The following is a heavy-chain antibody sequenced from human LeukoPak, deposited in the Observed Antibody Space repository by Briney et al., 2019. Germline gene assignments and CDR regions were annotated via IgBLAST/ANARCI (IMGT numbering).Heavy chain of an antibody. CDR1: GGSFSGYY. CDR3: ARRAYGSGSYSGFDH. Sequence: SETLSLTCAVYGGSFSGYYWSWIRQPPGKGLEWIGEINHSGSTNYNPSLKSRVTISVDTSKNQFSLKLSSVTAADTAVYYCARRAYGSGSYSGFDHWGQGTLVTVSS. D-gene: IGHD3-10*01. CDR2: INHSGST. V-gene: IGHV4-34*01. J-gene: IGHJ5*02.